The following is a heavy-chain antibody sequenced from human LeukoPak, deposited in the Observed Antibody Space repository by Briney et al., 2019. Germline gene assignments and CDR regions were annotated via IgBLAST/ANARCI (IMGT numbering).Heavy chain of an antibody. CDR3: ARGGPTGTPFDY. J-gene: IGHJ4*02. CDR1: GGSISSYY. CDR2: IYTSGST. V-gene: IGHV4-4*07. D-gene: IGHD1-1*01. Sequence: SETLSLTCTVSGGSISSYYWSWIRQPAGRGLEWIGRIYTSGSTNYNPSLKSRVTMSVDTSKNQFSLKLSSVTAADTAVYYCARGGPTGTPFDYWGQGTLVTVSS.